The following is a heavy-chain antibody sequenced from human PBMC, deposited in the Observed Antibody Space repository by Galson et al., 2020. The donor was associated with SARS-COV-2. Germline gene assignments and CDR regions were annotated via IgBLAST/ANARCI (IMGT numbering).Heavy chain of an antibody. CDR1: GGSFSTYY. D-gene: IGHD2-8*01. V-gene: IGHV4-34*01. CDR2: INDSGSV. CDR3: ARGIRVDTNGFYDLLGYYYGMDV. J-gene: IGHJ6*02. Sequence: SETLSLTCALYGGSFSTYYWSWIRQAPGQGLEWIGEINDSGSVNYNPSLKSRVTISLDTSKNQFSLRLSSVTAADTALYYCARGIRVDTNGFYDLLGYYYGMDVWSQGTTVTVSS.